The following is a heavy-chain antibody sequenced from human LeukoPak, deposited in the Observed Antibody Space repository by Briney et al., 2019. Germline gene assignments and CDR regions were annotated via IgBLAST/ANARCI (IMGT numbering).Heavy chain of an antibody. D-gene: IGHD2-15*01. J-gene: IGHJ5*02. CDR1: GGSISSSSYY. Sequence: SETLSLTCTVSGGSISSSSYYWGWIRQPPGKGLEWIGSIYYSGSTYYNPSLKSRVTISVDTSKNQFSLHLNSVTPEDTAVYYCARTEVGPWGQGTLVTVSS. V-gene: IGHV4-39*07. CDR3: ARTEVGP. CDR2: IYYSGST.